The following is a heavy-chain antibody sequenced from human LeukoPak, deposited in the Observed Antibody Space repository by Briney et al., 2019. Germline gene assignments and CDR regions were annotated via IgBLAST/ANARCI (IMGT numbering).Heavy chain of an antibody. CDR1: GYTFTSYA. V-gene: IGHV7-4-1*02. D-gene: IGHD6-19*01. Sequence: ASVKVSCKASGYTFTSYAINWVRQAPGQGLEWMGWINTNTGNPTYAQGFTGRFVFSLVTSVSTAYLQISSLKAEDTAVYYCARETSGWPGYYGMDVWGQGTTVTVSS. J-gene: IGHJ6*02. CDR2: INTNTGNP. CDR3: ARETSGWPGYYGMDV.